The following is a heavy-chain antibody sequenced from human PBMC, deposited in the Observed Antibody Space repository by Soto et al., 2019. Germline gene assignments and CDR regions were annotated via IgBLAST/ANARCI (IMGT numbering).Heavy chain of an antibody. CDR2: IYYSGST. Sequence: SETLSLTCTVSGGSISSSSYYWGWIRQPPGKGLEWIGSIYYSGSTYYNPSLKSRVTISVDTSKNQFSLKLSSVTAADTAVYYCARFDYGGNYYFDYWGQGTLVTVSS. V-gene: IGHV4-39*01. CDR1: GGSISSSSYY. CDR3: ARFDYGGNYYFDY. D-gene: IGHD4-17*01. J-gene: IGHJ4*02.